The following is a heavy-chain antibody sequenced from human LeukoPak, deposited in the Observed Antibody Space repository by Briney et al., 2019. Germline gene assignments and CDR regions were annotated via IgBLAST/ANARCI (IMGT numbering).Heavy chain of an antibody. CDR3: ARPPKVGATTPFVDY. J-gene: IGHJ4*02. CDR1: GFTFSSYN. V-gene: IGHV3-21*01. Sequence: GGPLRLSCAASGFTFSSYNMNWVRQAPGKGLEWVSSISNSSSYIYYADSVKGRFTISRDNAKNSLYLQMNSLRAEDTAVYYCARPPKVGATTPFVDYWGQGTLVTVSS. D-gene: IGHD1-26*01. CDR2: ISNSSSYI.